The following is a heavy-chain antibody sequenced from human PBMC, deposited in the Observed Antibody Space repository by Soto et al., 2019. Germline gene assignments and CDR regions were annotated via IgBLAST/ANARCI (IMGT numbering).Heavy chain of an antibody. CDR1: GYIFINYA. J-gene: IGHJ2*01. D-gene: IGHD6-19*01. CDR2: INGGSGKT. Sequence: ASVKVSCKTSGYIFINYAMRWVRQAPGQRLEWMGWINGGSGKTEYSQSFQGRVTITRDTSASTVYMELSSLTSEDTAVFYCARSGYSSGWYHWYFDLWGRGTLVTVSS. CDR3: ARSGYSSGWYHWYFDL. V-gene: IGHV1-3*01.